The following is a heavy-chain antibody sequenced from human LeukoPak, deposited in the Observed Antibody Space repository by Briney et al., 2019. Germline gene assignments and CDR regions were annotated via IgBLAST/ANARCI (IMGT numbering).Heavy chain of an antibody. Sequence: SETLSLTCTVSGGSISSGNYYWTWIRQPPGKGLEWIGYIYYSGSTYYNPSLKSRVTISVDTSRNQFSLKLSSVTAADTAVYYCARDDYDSNGYFDYWGQGTLVTVSS. J-gene: IGHJ4*02. CDR1: GGSISSGNYY. V-gene: IGHV4-30-4*02. D-gene: IGHD3-22*01. CDR2: IYYSGST. CDR3: ARDDYDSNGYFDY.